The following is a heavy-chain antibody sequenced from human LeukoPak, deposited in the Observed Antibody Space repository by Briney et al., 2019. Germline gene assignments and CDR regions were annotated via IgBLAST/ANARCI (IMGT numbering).Heavy chain of an antibody. J-gene: IGHJ4*02. CDR1: GYNFTDYY. CDR3: ARGAKAF. CDR2: INPETGDT. V-gene: IGHV1-2*02. Sequence: ASVKLSCKASGYNFTDYYIHWIRQAPGQGLEWMGWINPETGDTNYAQKFQDRVTLTRDTSLITFYMALSSLRSDDTAMYYCARGAKAFWGQGTLVTVSS.